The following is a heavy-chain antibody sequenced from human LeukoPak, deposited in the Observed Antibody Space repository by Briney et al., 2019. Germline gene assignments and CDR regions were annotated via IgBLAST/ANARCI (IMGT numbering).Heavy chain of an antibody. D-gene: IGHD2-15*01. CDR2: IKSNSDGGTA. J-gene: IGHJ4*02. CDR3: TTGFSSATHDGY. Sequence: PGGSLRLSCVASGFTFSTAWMSWLRQAPGKGLEWVGRIKSNSDGGTADYAASVEGRFTISRDDSTNTLYLQMDSLKTEDTGVYYCTTGFSSATHDGYWGQGTLVTVSA. V-gene: IGHV3-15*01. CDR1: GFTFSTAW.